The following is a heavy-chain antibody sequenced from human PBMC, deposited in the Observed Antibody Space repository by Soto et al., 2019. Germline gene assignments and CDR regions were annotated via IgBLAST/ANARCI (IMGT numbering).Heavy chain of an antibody. J-gene: IGHJ6*02. V-gene: IGHV3-23*01. D-gene: IGHD2-2*01. Sequence: EVQVLESGGGLVQPGGSLRLSCAVSGLTFSSYAMSWVRQAPGKGLEWVSAISGSGERTYYPDFVKGRFTISRDNSKNTVHLKMNSLRAEDTALYYCAKDISSTGPRGVMDVWGRGATVTVSS. CDR2: ISGSGERT. CDR3: AKDISSTGPRGVMDV. CDR1: GLTFSSYA.